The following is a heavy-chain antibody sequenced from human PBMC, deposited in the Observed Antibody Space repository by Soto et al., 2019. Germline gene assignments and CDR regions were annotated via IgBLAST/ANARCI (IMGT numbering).Heavy chain of an antibody. CDR1: GFTFSNYG. D-gene: IGHD2-2*01. Sequence: GGSLRLSCAASGFTFSNYGMHWVRLAPGKGLDWVAVIAYDGGNKYYADSVKGRFSISRDNPKNTLYLQMNSLRPEDTAVYYCAKVLGYCXTSSCSREAYYYYGMDVWGQGTTVTVSS. V-gene: IGHV3-30*18. CDR2: IAYDGGNK. CDR3: AKVLGYCXTSSCSREAYYYYGMDV. J-gene: IGHJ6*01.